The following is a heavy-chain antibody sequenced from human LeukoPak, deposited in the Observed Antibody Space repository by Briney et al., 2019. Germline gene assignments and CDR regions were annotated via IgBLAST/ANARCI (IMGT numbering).Heavy chain of an antibody. D-gene: IGHD5-12*01. V-gene: IGHV3-7*01. J-gene: IGHJ6*04. CDR2: INQDGNGK. Sequence: GGSLRLSCVVSGFTFSNYWMTWVRQAPGKGLEWVANINQDGNGKNFVDSVRGRFSISRDNAKNSVYLQMNSLRAEDTAVYYCGREGYSGSVDVWGKGTTVTVSS. CDR3: GREGYSGSVDV. CDR1: GFTFSNYW.